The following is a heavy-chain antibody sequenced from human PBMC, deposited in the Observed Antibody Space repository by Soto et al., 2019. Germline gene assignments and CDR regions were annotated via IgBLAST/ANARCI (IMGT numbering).Heavy chain of an antibody. J-gene: IGHJ5*02. CDR2: IIPIFGTA. Sequence: SVKVSCKASGGTFSSYAISWVRQAPGQGLEWMGGIIPIFGTANYAQKFQGRVTITADESTSTAYMELSSLRSEDTAVYYCARGARRGIAVAGYNWFDPWGQGTLVTVS. CDR1: GGTFSSYA. V-gene: IGHV1-69*13. CDR3: ARGARRGIAVAGYNWFDP. D-gene: IGHD6-19*01.